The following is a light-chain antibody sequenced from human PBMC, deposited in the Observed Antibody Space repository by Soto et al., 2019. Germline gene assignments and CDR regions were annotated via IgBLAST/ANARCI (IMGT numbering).Light chain of an antibody. Sequence: EIVLAQSPVTLSLSPGERATLSCRASRSVSNRYLAWYQQRPGQAPRLLIWGASSKTPGIPDRISGTGSGTDFTLTISRLEPEDFAVYYCQQYGSSPWTFGQGTKVEIK. CDR2: GAS. CDR3: QQYGSSPWT. J-gene: IGKJ1*01. V-gene: IGKV3-20*01. CDR1: RSVSNRY.